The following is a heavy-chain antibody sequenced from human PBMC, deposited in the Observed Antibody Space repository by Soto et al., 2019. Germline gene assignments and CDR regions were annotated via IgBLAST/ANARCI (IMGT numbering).Heavy chain of an antibody. CDR1: GSTFSNDW. V-gene: IGHV3-74*01. Sequence: LRLSCAVSGSTFSNDWMHWVRQAPGKGLVWVSHINSDGSSTNYADFVKGRFTIARDNAKNTVYLQMNSLRAEDTAVYYCARDRSYSLDVWGQGTTVTVSS. CDR2: INSDGSST. J-gene: IGHJ6*02. CDR3: ARDRSYSLDV.